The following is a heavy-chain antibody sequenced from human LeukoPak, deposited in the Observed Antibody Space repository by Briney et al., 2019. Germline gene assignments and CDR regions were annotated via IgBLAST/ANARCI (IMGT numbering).Heavy chain of an antibody. D-gene: IGHD4-23*01. CDR2: IYPGDSDT. Sequence: GESLKISCKGSGYSFTSYWIGWVRQMPGKGLEWMGIIYPGDSDTRYSPPFQGQVTISADKSISTAYLQWSSLKASDTAMYHCARHYGGNRDAFDIWGQGTMVTVSS. CDR1: GYSFTSYW. V-gene: IGHV5-51*01. CDR3: ARHYGGNRDAFDI. J-gene: IGHJ3*02.